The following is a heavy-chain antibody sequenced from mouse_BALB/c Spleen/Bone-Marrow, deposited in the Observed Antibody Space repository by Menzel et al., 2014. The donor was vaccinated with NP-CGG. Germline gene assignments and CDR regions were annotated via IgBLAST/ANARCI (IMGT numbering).Heavy chain of an antibody. V-gene: IGHV5-17*02. D-gene: IGHD1-1*01. Sequence: EVQLLQSGAGLVQPGGSRKLSCAASGFTFXSFGMHWVRQAPEKGLEWVAYISSGSSTIYYAATVKGRFTISRDNPKNTLFLQMTSLRYENTAMYYCARSGIGYYCGSNSYAMDYWGQGTSVTVSS. J-gene: IGHJ4*01. CDR3: ARSGIGYYCGSNSYAMDY. CDR2: ISSGSSTI. CDR1: GFTFXSFG.